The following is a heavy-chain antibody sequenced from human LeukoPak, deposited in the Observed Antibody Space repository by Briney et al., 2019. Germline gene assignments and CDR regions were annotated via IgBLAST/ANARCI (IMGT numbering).Heavy chain of an antibody. D-gene: IGHD6-19*01. CDR1: SXX. J-gene: IGHJ4*02. CDR2: ISSSSSYI. CDR3: AREGNIAVADY. Sequence: SXXXXXVXQAPXXXLEWVSSISSSSSYIYYADSVKGRFTISRDNAKNSLYLQMNSLRAEDTAVYYCAREGNIAVADYWGQGTLVTVSS. V-gene: IGHV3-21*01.